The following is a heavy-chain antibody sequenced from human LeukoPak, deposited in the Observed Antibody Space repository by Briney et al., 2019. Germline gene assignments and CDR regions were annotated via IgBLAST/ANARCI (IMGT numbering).Heavy chain of an antibody. D-gene: IGHD3-3*01. Sequence: SETLSLTCTVSGGSISSGCYYWSWIRQPAGKGLEWIGRIYTSGSTNYNPSLKSRVTISVDTSKNQFSLKLSSVTAADTAVYYCARDPRLLRFLEFDAFDIWGQGTMVTVSS. CDR1: GGSISSGCYY. V-gene: IGHV4-61*02. CDR3: ARDPRLLRFLEFDAFDI. CDR2: IYTSGST. J-gene: IGHJ3*02.